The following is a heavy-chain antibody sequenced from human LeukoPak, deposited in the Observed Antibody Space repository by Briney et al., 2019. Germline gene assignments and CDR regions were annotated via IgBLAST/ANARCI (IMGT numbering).Heavy chain of an antibody. CDR2: IWYDGSNK. CDR3: AKENGVGSSSSGMDV. Sequence: GGSLRLSCAASGFTFSSYGMHWVRQAPGKGLEWVAVIWYDGSNKYYADSAKGRFTISRDNSKNTLYLQMNSLRAEDTAVYYCAKENGVGSSSSGMDVWGKGTTVTVSS. D-gene: IGHD6-6*01. CDR1: GFTFSSYG. V-gene: IGHV3-33*06. J-gene: IGHJ6*03.